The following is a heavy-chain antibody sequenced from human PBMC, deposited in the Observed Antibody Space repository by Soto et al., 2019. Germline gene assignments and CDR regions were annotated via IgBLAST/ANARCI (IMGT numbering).Heavy chain of an antibody. J-gene: IGHJ6*02. Sequence: QVQLVESGGGVVQPGRSLRLSCAASGFSFSSYGMHWVRQAPGKGLEWVAVISKDGNNEFYVDSVKGRFTISRDNSKNTLYLQMNSLRTEDTAVYYCAKGLYEIVFVPAAPPYYYYGMDVWGQGTTVTVAS. D-gene: IGHD2-2*01. CDR2: ISKDGNNE. CDR1: GFSFSSYG. V-gene: IGHV3-30*18. CDR3: AKGLYEIVFVPAAPPYYYYGMDV.